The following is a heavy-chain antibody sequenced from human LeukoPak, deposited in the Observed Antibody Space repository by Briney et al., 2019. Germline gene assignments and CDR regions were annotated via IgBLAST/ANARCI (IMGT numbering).Heavy chain of an antibody. Sequence: SETLSLTCAVYGGSFSGYYWSWIRQPPGKGLEWIGSIYYSGSTYYNPSLKSRVTISVDTSKNQFSLKLSSVTAADTAVYYCARHSSSWYKDYYYYYMDVWGKGTTVTVSS. J-gene: IGHJ6*03. CDR2: IYYSGST. D-gene: IGHD6-13*01. CDR1: GGSFSGYY. CDR3: ARHSSSWYKDYYYYYMDV. V-gene: IGHV4-34*01.